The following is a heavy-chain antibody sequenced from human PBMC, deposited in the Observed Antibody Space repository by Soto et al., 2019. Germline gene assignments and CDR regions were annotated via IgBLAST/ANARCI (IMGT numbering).Heavy chain of an antibody. CDR1: GFSLRNGGVG. J-gene: IGHJ5*02. CDR3: AHKLDTVDWFGP. Sequence: QITLKESGPTLVKSTQTLTLTCSFSGFSLRNGGVGVGWIRQPPGKALEWVALIYWNDDKRYSPFLKNRLTLLKDTFKDQVVLTMTNVDPVDTATYYCAHKLDTVDWFGPWGQGILVTVSS. V-gene: IGHV2-5*01. CDR2: IYWNDDK. D-gene: IGHD5-18*01.